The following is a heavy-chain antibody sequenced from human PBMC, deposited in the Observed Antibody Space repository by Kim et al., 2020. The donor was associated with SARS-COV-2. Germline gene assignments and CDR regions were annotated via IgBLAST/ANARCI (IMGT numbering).Heavy chain of an antibody. J-gene: IGHJ4*02. CDR2: ISYDGSNK. CDR1: GFTFSSYA. V-gene: IGHV3-30*04. CDR3: ARSHGAVGRVSMDY. Sequence: GGSLRLSCAASGFTFSSYAMHWVRQAPGKGLEWVAVISYDGSNKYYADSVKGRFTISRDNAKNTLYLQMNSLRAEDTAVYYCARSHGAVGRVSMDYWGQGTLVTVSS. D-gene: IGHD6-19*01.